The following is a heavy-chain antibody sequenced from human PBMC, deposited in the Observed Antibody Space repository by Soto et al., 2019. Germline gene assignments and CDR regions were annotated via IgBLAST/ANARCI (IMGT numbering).Heavy chain of an antibody. CDR2: IYYSGST. Sequence: SETLSLTCAVSGGSISSGGYYWGWIRHPPGKGLEWIAYIYYSGSTNYNPSLKNRVTISIDTSKTQFSLKPSSVTAADTAVYYCSRHAGLGGPPHGFDPWGQGILVTVSS. CDR3: SRHAGLGGPPHGFDP. V-gene: IGHV4-61*05. J-gene: IGHJ5*02. CDR1: GGSISSGGYY.